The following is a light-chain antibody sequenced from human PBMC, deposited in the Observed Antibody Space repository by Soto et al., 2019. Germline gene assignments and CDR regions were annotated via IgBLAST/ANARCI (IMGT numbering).Light chain of an antibody. CDR2: EVS. V-gene: IGLV2-14*01. CDR3: SSFASTHTYV. Sequence: QSVLTQPASVSGSPGQSITISCTGTSSDVGGYNYVSWYQQHPGKAPKLMIYEVSNRPSGVSNRFSGSKSGNTASLTISGLQAEDEADYYCSSFASTHTYVFGTGAKV. J-gene: IGLJ1*01. CDR1: SSDVGGYNY.